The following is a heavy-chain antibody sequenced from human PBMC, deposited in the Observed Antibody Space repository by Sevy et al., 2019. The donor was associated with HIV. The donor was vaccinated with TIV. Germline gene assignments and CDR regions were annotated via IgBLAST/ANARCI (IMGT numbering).Heavy chain of an antibody. D-gene: IGHD4-17*01. V-gene: IGHV3-33*01. CDR1: GFTFSTYG. CDR3: ARDLEFYDYGDYGPAFMPDY. Sequence: GGSLRLSCAASGFTFSTYGMHWVRRAPGKGLEWVAVLWFDGSNTDYADSVKGRFTISRDIAKNTLHLQMNSLRAEDTAVYYCARDLEFYDYGDYGPAFMPDYWGQGTLVTVSS. CDR2: LWFDGSNT. J-gene: IGHJ4*02.